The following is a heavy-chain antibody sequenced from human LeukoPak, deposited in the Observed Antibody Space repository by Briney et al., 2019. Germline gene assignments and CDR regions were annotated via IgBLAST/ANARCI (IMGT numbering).Heavy chain of an antibody. Sequence: ASVKVSFKASGYTFTMYDITWVRQAPGQRLEWMGGISTSSGKTNYAQKVRGRVTMTTDTSHTTAYMDLRSLRSDDTAVYYCVRGRYSSGYGKWVQGTLVTVTS. CDR1: GYTFTMYD. CDR2: ISTSSGKT. CDR3: VRGRYSSGYGK. V-gene: IGHV1-18*01. J-gene: IGHJ4*02. D-gene: IGHD5-18*01.